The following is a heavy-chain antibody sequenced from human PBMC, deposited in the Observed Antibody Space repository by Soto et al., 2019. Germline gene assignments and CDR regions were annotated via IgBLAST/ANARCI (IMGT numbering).Heavy chain of an antibody. V-gene: IGHV4-31*03. CDR1: GDSVSSGDYY. CDR3: ARGINGMDV. Sequence: PSETLSLTFTVSGDSVSSGDYYWTCIRQPPWKGLEWVFHIYYSGSTYYNPSLKSRVTISVDTSNNHFSLQLSSVTAADTHVYYCARGINGMDVWGQGTTVTVSS. J-gene: IGHJ6*02. CDR2: IYYSGST. D-gene: IGHD3-16*01.